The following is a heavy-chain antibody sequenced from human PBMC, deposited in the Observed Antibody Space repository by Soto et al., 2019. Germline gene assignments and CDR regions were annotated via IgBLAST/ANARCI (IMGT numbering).Heavy chain of an antibody. D-gene: IGHD2-15*01. CDR3: ASSVVVPSTMNYFDY. CDR2: IFPADSDT. J-gene: IGHJ4*02. V-gene: IGHV5-51*01. Sequence: GAEVKKPGESLKISCKGSGYSFSNYWIAWVRQMPGKGLEWMGIIFPADSDTKYSPSFQGQVTISADKSISTAYLQWSSLKASDTAMYYCASSVVVPSTMNYFDYWGQGSLVTVSS. CDR1: GYSFSNYW.